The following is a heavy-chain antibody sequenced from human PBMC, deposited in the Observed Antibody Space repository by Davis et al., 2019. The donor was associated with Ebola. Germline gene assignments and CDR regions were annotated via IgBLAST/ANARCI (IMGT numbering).Heavy chain of an antibody. V-gene: IGHV3-74*01. J-gene: IGHJ3*02. Sequence: GESLKISCAASGFTFSSYWMHWVRQAPGKGLVWVSRINSDGSSTTYADSVKGRFTISRDNAKNTLYLQMNSLSAEDTAVYYCAKVRGQLPTHDAFDIWGQGTMVTVSS. D-gene: IGHD2-2*01. CDR2: INSDGSST. CDR1: GFTFSSYW. CDR3: AKVRGQLPTHDAFDI.